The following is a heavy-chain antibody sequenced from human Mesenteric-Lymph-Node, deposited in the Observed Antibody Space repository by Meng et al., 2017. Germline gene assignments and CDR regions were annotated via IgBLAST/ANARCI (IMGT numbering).Heavy chain of an antibody. CDR1: GGSMNNDHW. Sequence: QVRLEEAGPGLLKPSETLSLNCTVSGGSMNNDHWWSWVRQTPGKGLEWLGEIWHAGGTNYNPSFKSRVSMSIDKSKNQFSRKLTSVTAADTAIYYCAIDGSGWQQEDFWGQGTLVTVSS. V-gene: IGHV4-4*02. CDR3: AIDGSGWQQEDF. J-gene: IGHJ4*02. CDR2: IWHAGGT. D-gene: IGHD6-19*01.